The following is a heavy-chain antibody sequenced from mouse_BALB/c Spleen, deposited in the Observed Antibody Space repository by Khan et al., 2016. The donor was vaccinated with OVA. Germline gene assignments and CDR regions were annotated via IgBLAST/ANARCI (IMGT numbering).Heavy chain of an antibody. Sequence: QVQLKQSGPGLVQPSQSLSITCTVSGFSLTSYGVHWVRQSPGKGLEWLGVIWSGGSTAYNAAFISRLSISKDNSKSQVFFKMNSLQANDTAIYYCARAYYRYDGYFDYWGQGTTLTVSS. J-gene: IGHJ2*01. CDR2: IWSGGST. CDR1: GFSLTSYG. V-gene: IGHV2-2*02. D-gene: IGHD2-14*01. CDR3: ARAYYRYDGYFDY.